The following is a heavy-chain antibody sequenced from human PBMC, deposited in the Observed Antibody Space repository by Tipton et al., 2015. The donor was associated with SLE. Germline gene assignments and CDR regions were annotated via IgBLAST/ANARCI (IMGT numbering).Heavy chain of an antibody. CDR3: ARDQEGTGWFDP. CDR1: GGSISSYC. J-gene: IGHJ5*02. D-gene: IGHD1-1*01. Sequence: TLSLTCTVSGGSISSYCWSWIRQPPGKGLEWIGYIYYSGSTNYNPSLKSRVTISVDTSKNQFSLKLSSVTAADTAVYYCARDQEGTGWFDPWGQGTLVTISS. V-gene: IGHV4-59*01. CDR2: IYYSGST.